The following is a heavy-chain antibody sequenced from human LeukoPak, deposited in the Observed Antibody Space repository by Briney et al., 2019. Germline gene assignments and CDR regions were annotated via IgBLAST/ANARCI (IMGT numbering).Heavy chain of an antibody. CDR3: ARSPYAWGYIDY. V-gene: IGHV4-61*02. CDR1: GGSISSGTYY. D-gene: IGHD7-27*01. Sequence: SETLSLTCTVSGGSISSGTYYWSWIRQPAGKGLEWIGRFYTSGSTNYNPSLKSRVTISVDTSKNQFSLKLSSVTAADTAVYYCARSPYAWGYIDYWGQGILVTVSS. J-gene: IGHJ4*02. CDR2: FYTSGST.